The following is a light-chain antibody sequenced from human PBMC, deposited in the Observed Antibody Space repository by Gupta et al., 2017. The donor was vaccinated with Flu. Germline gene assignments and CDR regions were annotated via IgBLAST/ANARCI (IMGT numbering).Light chain of an antibody. J-gene: IGLJ3*02. CDR2: SNN. CDR3: AAWDDSLNGWV. V-gene: IGLV1-44*01. Sequence: QSVLTLPPSASGTPGQRVTISCSASSSNIGSNTVNWYQQLPGTAPKLLIYSNNQRPSGVPDRFSGSKSGTSASLAISGLQSEDEADYYCAAWDDSLNGWVFGGGTKLTVL. CDR1: SSNIGSNT.